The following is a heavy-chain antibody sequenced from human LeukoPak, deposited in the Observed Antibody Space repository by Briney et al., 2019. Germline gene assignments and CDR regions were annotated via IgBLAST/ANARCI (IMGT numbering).Heavy chain of an antibody. CDR1: GYTFTGYY. D-gene: IGHD3-22*01. J-gene: IGHJ4*02. V-gene: IGHV1-2*02. CDR2: INPNSGGT. CDR3: AREDQNYYDSSGYNDY. Sequence: ASVKVSCKASGYTFTGYYMHWVRQAPGQGLEWMGWINPNSGGTNCAQKFQGRVTMTRDTSISTAYMELSRLRSDDTAVYYCAREDQNYYDSSGYNDYWGQGTLVTVSS.